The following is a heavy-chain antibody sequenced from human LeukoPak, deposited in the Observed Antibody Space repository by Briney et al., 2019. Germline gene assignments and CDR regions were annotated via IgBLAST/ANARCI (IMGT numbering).Heavy chain of an antibody. J-gene: IGHJ4*02. CDR1: GFTFGDYG. Sequence: GGSLRLSCTTSGFTFGDYGMSGVRQGPGKGLGWVSLFIRYIYSGTTDYAATVRCRFLMSRHGSQSISYLPMNSLRTQATIMFYRARNPHPHCSKGQGPCDSWGRGAMVTVSS. D-gene: IGHD2-21*01. V-gene: IGHV3-49*04. CDR3: ARNPHPHCSKGQGPCDS. CDR2: FIRYIYSGTT.